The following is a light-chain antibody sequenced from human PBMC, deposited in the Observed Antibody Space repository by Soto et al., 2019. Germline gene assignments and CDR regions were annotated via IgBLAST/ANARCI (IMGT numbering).Light chain of an antibody. J-gene: IGKJ5*01. CDR1: QGINSF. CDR3: QQLNSYPIT. Sequence: DIQLTQSPSFLSASVGERVTITCRASQGINSFLGWYQQKPGKGPRLLIYAASALQSGVPSRFSGSGSGTESTLTISSLQPEDFATYYCQQLNSYPITFGQGTRLEIK. V-gene: IGKV1-9*01. CDR2: AAS.